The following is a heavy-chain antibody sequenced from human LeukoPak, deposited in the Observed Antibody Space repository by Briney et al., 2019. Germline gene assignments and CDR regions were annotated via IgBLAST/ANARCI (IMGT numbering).Heavy chain of an antibody. D-gene: IGHD2/OR15-2a*01. V-gene: IGHV3-7*03. Sequence: GGSLRLSCAASGFSFSSYAMSWVRQAPGKGPEWVTNINQDGDEKYYAGSVKGRFTVSRDNVKKSVYLQMDNVRADDTGVYYCARDANLRGYNSWFDPWGQGTPVTVSS. CDR2: INQDGDEK. CDR1: GFSFSSYA. J-gene: IGHJ5*02. CDR3: ARDANLRGYNSWFDP.